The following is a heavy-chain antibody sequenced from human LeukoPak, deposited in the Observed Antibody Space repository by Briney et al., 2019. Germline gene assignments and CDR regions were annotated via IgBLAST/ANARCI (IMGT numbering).Heavy chain of an antibody. V-gene: IGHV1-69*04. CDR3: ARDAGTTRGYYYYYMDV. Sequence: ASVKVSCKASGGTFSSYAISWVRQAPGQGLEWMGRIIPIFDIANYGQKFQGRVAITADKSTSTAYMELSRLRSDDTAVYYCARDAGTTRGYYYYYMDVWGKGTTVTVSS. D-gene: IGHD1-7*01. J-gene: IGHJ6*03. CDR1: GGTFSSYA. CDR2: IIPIFDIA.